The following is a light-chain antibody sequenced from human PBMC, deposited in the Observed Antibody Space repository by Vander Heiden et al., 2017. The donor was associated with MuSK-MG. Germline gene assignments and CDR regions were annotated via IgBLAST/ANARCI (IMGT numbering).Light chain of an antibody. J-gene: IGKJ2*01. V-gene: IGKV3-15*01. CDR3: QHYDNWSRT. CDR2: GAS. CDR1: HSVSSN. Sequence: ETAITESPATLAVSPEEIATLSCRRWHSVSSNLAWYQQKPGQAPRLLIYGASHRATGIPARSSGSGSGPEFTLTFSSLQSEDFAVYYCQHYDNWSRTFGQGTTLQIK.